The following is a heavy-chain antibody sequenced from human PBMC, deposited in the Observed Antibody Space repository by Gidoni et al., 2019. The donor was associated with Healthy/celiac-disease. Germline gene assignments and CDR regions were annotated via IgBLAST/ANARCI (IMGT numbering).Heavy chain of an antibody. CDR2: ISGSGGST. V-gene: IGHV3-23*01. CDR3: AKASGKGIAVARGPFDY. CDR1: GFTFSRYA. D-gene: IGHD6-19*01. J-gene: IGHJ4*02. Sequence: EVQLLESGGGLVQPGGSLRLSCAASGFTFSRYAMSWVRQAPGKGLEWVSAISGSGGSTYYADAVKGRFTISRDNSKNTLYLQMNSLRAEDTAVYYCAKASGKGIAVARGPFDYWGQGTLVTVSS.